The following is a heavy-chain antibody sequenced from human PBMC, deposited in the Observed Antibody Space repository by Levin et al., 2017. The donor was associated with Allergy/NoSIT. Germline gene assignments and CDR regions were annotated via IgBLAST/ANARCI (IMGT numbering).Heavy chain of an antibody. V-gene: IGHV3-7*01. CDR3: ARHVAAAFDY. D-gene: IGHD6-13*01. Sequence: ETLSLTCVASGFTFSDYWMTWVRQAPGTGLEYVAHIKPDGGGQYYLASLKGRLTISRDNAKNSLFLQMNSLRAEDTAVYYCARHVAAAFDYWGQGALVTISS. J-gene: IGHJ4*02. CDR1: GFTFSDYW. CDR2: IKPDGGGQ.